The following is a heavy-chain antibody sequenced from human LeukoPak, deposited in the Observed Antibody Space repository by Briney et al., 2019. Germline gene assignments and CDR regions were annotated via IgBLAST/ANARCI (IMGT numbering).Heavy chain of an antibody. V-gene: IGHV1-2*02. CDR2: INPNSGGT. Sequence: ASVKVSCKASGGTFSSYAISWVRQAPGQGLEWMGWINPNSGGTNYAQKFQGRVTMTRDTSISTAYMELSRLRSDDTAVYYCASIVAAGTPLFDYWGQGTLVTVSS. CDR1: GGTFSSYA. CDR3: ASIVAAGTPLFDY. J-gene: IGHJ4*02. D-gene: IGHD6-13*01.